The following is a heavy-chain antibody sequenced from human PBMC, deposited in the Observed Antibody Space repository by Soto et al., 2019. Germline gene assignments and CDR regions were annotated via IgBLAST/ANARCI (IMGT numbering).Heavy chain of an antibody. CDR1: GFTFSSYA. CDR2: ISGSGGST. CDR3: ANGGRTTRWNYYYGMDV. Sequence: GGSLRLSCAASGFTFSSYAMSWVRQAPGKGLEWVSAISGSGGSTYYADSVKGRFTISRDNSKNTLYLQMNSLRAEDTAVYYCANGGRTTRWNYYYGMDVRGQGTTVTVSS. D-gene: IGHD1-26*01. J-gene: IGHJ6*02. V-gene: IGHV3-23*01.